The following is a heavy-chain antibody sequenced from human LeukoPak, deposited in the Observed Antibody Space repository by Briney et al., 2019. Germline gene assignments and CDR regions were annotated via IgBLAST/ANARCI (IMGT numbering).Heavy chain of an antibody. D-gene: IGHD1-26*01. Sequence: GGSLRLSCAASGFIFSSYWMSWVRQAPGKGLEWVANINQDGSEKYYVDSVKGRFTISRDNAKNSLYLQMNSLRAEDTAVYYCARIVNYSGSYSSWGQGTLVTVSS. V-gene: IGHV3-7*02. CDR3: ARIVNYSGSYSS. CDR2: INQDGSEK. CDR1: GFIFSSYW. J-gene: IGHJ5*02.